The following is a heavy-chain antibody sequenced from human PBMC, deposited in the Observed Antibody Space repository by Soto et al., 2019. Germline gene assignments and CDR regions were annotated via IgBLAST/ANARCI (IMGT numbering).Heavy chain of an antibody. CDR1: GFTFRSYG. J-gene: IGHJ6*02. CDR3: GKDTLDCSGGDCPVYYYYGMDV. D-gene: IGHD2-15*01. CDR2: ISNDGTNK. V-gene: IGHV3-30*18. Sequence: PGGSLRLSCAASGFTFRSYGMYWVRQAPGKGLEWLAVISNDGTNKYLADSVKGRLTLSRDNSRNTLSLEINNPWHEDTAVYYCGKDTLDCSGGDCPVYYYYGMDVWGQGTTVTVSS.